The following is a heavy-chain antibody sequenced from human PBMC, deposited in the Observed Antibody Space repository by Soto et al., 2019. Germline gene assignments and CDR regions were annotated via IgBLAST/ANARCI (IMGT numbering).Heavy chain of an antibody. J-gene: IGHJ5*02. CDR3: ARAPHYYDSSGYLYWIDP. CDR2: IYYSGST. D-gene: IGHD3-22*01. CDR1: GGSISSGDYY. Sequence: PSETLSLTCTVSGGSISSGDYYWSWIRQPPGKGLEWIGYIYYSGSTYYNPSLKSRVTISVDTSKNQFSLKLSSVTAADTAVYYCARAPHYYDSSGYLYWIDPWGQGTLVTVSS. V-gene: IGHV4-30-4*01.